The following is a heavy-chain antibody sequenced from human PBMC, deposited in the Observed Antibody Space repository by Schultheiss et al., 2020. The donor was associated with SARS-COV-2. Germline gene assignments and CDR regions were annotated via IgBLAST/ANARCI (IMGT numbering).Heavy chain of an antibody. CDR2: IYYSGST. V-gene: IGHV4-59*01. CDR3: ARVYYDFSLGY. CDR1: GGSISSYY. Sequence: GSLRLSCTVSGGSISSYYWSWIRQPPGKGLEWIGYIYYSGSTNYNPSLKSRVTISVDTSKNQFSLKLSSVTAADTAVYYCARVYYDFSLGYWGQGTLVTVSS. J-gene: IGHJ4*02. D-gene: IGHD3-3*01.